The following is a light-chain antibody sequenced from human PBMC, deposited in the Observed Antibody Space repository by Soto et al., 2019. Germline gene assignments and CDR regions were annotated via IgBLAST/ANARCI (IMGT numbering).Light chain of an antibody. CDR2: DNN. CDR1: SSNSGNDF. V-gene: IGLV1-51*01. J-gene: IGLJ3*02. Sequence: QSVLTQPPSVSAAPGQKVTIACSGSSSNSGNDFVSWYQHLPGTVPKLLIYDNNRRPSGTPDRFSGSKSGTSATLAITGLQAGAAAAYYSATWDSRLGAAVFGGGTLLTVL. CDR3: ATWDSRLGAAV.